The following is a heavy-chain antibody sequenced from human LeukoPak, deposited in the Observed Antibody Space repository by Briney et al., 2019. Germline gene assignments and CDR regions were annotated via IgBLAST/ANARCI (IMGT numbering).Heavy chain of an antibody. J-gene: IGHJ4*02. CDR1: GFTVSSAC. Sequence: GGSLRLSCAASGFTVSSACMTWVRQAPGRGLEWVSVIYSGGGTYYADSVKGRFTISRDSSKNTLYLQMNSLRAEDTAVYYCARGPKGKYYFDYWGQGTLVTVSS. CDR3: ARGPKGKYYFDY. CDR2: IYSGGGT. V-gene: IGHV3-53*01.